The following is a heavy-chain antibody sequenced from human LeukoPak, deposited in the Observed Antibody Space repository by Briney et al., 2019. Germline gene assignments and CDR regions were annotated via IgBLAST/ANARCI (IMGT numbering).Heavy chain of an antibody. J-gene: IGHJ4*02. CDR3: AKAADSSGYYYVDY. D-gene: IGHD3-22*01. CDR1: GFTFSSYA. V-gene: IGHV3-23*01. CDR2: ISGSGGTT. Sequence: PGGSLRLSCAASGFTFSSYAMSWVRQAPGKGLEWVSAISGSGGTTYYADSVKDRFIISRDNSKNTLYLQMNSLRAEDTAVYYCAKAADSSGYYYVDYWGQGTLVTVSS.